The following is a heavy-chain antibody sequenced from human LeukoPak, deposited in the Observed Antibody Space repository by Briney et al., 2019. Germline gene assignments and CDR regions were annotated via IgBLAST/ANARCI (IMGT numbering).Heavy chain of an antibody. Sequence: GGSLRLSCAASGFTFTSYSMNWVRQAPGKGLEWVSSISSSSSYIHYADSVRGRFTISRDNAKNSLYLQMNSLRAEDTAVYYCARDVPYYYESSGYYSLGFDIWGQGTMVTVSS. J-gene: IGHJ3*02. CDR2: ISSSSSYI. CDR3: ARDVPYYYESSGYYSLGFDI. D-gene: IGHD3-22*01. V-gene: IGHV3-21*01. CDR1: GFTFTSYS.